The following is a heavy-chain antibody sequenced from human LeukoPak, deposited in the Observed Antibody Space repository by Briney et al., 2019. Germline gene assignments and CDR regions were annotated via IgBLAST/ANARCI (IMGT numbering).Heavy chain of an antibody. CDR1: GFTFSSYW. V-gene: IGHV3-15*01. D-gene: IGHD3-10*01. CDR2: IKTKTEGGTT. Sequence: PGGSLRLSCAASGFTFSSYWMHWVRQAPGKGLEWVGRIKTKTEGGTTDYAAPVKGRFTISRDDSKNTVYLQMNSLKTEDTAVYYCASYGSGSHDYWGQGSLVTVSS. CDR3: ASYGSGSHDY. J-gene: IGHJ4*02.